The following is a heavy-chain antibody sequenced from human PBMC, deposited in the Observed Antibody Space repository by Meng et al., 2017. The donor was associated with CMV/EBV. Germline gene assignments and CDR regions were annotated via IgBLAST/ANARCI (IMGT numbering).Heavy chain of an antibody. CDR2: IIPVFETA. CDR1: GSTFSTFA. J-gene: IGHJ4*02. D-gene: IGHD1-26*01. V-gene: IGHV1-69*01. CDR3: ARGGDSWYSDY. Sequence: VKRPGTPCKVSFKTSGSTFSTFAISCGRQAPGEGLEWMGGIIPVFETANYAKRFQDRVTITADDSTTTAYMYLSSLRADDTALYFCARGGDSWYSDYWGQGTLVTVSS.